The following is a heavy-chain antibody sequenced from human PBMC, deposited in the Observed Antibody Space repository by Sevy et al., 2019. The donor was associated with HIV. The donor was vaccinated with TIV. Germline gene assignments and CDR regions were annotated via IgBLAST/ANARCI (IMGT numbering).Heavy chain of an antibody. CDR1: GYTFTSYG. V-gene: IGHV1-18*01. CDR2: ISAYNGNT. J-gene: IGHJ4*02. Sequence: ASVKVSCKASGYTFTSYGISWVRQAPGQGLEWMGWISAYNGNTNYAQKLQGRVTMTTDTSTSTAYLELRSLRSDDTAGYYCATAKGVAPFDYWGQGTLVTVSS. D-gene: IGHD3-3*01. CDR3: ATAKGVAPFDY.